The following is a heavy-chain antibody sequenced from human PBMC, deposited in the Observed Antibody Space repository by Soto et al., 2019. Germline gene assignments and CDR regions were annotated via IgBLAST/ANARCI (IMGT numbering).Heavy chain of an antibody. CDR3: AKDRREGGNSAFYFDF. D-gene: IGHD3-16*01. CDR1: GFKFSNYD. CDR2: ISATGGGT. J-gene: IGHJ4*02. V-gene: IGHV3-23*01. Sequence: GGSLRLSCAASGFKFSNYDMSWVRQAPGKGLEWVSLISATGGGTYYADSVKGRFTISRDNSHNTLYLQVHSLTAEDTAVYYCAKDRREGGNSAFYFDFWGQGAQVTVSS.